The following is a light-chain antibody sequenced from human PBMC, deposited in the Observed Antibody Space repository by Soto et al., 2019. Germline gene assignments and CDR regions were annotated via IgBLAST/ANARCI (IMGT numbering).Light chain of an antibody. Sequence: EIVLTQSPGTLSLSPGERGTLSCRASQTISNRYLAWYQQKPGQAPRLLIYGASSRATGIPDRFSGSGSGTDFTLTISRLEPEDFAVYYCQQYDSSPQTFGQGTKVEIK. CDR3: QQYDSSPQT. CDR2: GAS. CDR1: QTISNRY. V-gene: IGKV3-20*01. J-gene: IGKJ1*01.